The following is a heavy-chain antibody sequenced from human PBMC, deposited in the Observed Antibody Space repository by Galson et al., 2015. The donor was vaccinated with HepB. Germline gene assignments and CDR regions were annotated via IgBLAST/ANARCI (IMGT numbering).Heavy chain of an antibody. D-gene: IGHD5-12*01. CDR3: AKDKSDIVAIPPIGY. J-gene: IGHJ4*02. CDR2: IRYDGSNK. CDR1: GFTFSSYG. V-gene: IGHV3-30*02. Sequence: SLRLSCAASGFTFSSYGMHWVRQAPGKGLEWVAFIRYDGSNKYYADSVKGRFTISRDNSKNTLYLQMNSLRAEDTAVYYCAKDKSDIVAIPPIGYWGQGTLVTVSS.